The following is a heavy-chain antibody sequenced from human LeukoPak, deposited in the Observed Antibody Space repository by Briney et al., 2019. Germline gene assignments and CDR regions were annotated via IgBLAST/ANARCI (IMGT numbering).Heavy chain of an antibody. D-gene: IGHD3-22*01. Sequence: GGSLRLSCVASGFTFSSYAMSWLRQAPGKGLEWGSAISGSGASTYYADSVKGRFTISRDNSQNTLYLQMDSLRAEDTAVYCCAKLANCDSSGFDPWGQGTLVTVSS. CDR1: GFTFSSYA. J-gene: IGHJ5*02. CDR2: ISGSGAST. CDR3: AKLANCDSSGFDP. V-gene: IGHV3-23*01.